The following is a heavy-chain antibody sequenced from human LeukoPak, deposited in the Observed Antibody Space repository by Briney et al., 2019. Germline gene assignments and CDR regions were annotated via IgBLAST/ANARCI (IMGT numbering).Heavy chain of an antibody. Sequence: PSETLSLTCTVSGGSVSSGRYYWSWIRQPPGKGLEWIGYIYYSGSTNYNPSLKSRVTISVDTSKNQFSLKLSSVTAADTAVYYCARAPQPEVTTGGYHYYYYMDVWGKGTTVTVSS. J-gene: IGHJ6*03. D-gene: IGHD4-11*01. CDR1: GGSVSSGRYY. CDR2: IYYSGST. CDR3: ARAPQPEVTTGGYHYYYYMDV. V-gene: IGHV4-61*01.